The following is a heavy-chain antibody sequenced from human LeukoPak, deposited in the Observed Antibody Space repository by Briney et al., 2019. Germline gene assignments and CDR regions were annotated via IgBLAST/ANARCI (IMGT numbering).Heavy chain of an antibody. CDR1: GFTFSSYG. J-gene: IGHJ4*02. CDR3: ARALLGTTCFDY. Sequence: GSLRLSCAASGFTFSSYGMHWVRQAPGKGLEWIGEIYHSGSTNYNPSLKSRVTISVDKSKNQFSLMLSSVTAADTAVYYCARALLGTTCFDYWGQGTLVTVSS. CDR2: IYHSGST. D-gene: IGHD1-7*01. V-gene: IGHV4-4*02.